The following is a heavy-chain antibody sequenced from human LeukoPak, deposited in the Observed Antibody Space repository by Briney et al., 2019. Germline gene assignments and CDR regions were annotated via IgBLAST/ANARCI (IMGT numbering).Heavy chain of an antibody. CDR1: GFTFTTFW. V-gene: IGHV3-7*01. J-gene: IGHJ4*02. Sequence: GGSLRLSCAASGFTFTTFWMSWVRQAPGKGLEWVANIKQDGSERYYVDSVKGRFTISRDNAKNSLYLQMNSLKAEDTGVYYCAGSGWQVYLDYWGQGALVTVSS. D-gene: IGHD6-19*01. CDR3: AGSGWQVYLDY. CDR2: IKQDGSER.